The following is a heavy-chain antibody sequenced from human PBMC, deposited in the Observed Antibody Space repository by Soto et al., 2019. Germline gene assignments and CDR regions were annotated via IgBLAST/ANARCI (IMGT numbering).Heavy chain of an antibody. J-gene: IGHJ4*02. V-gene: IGHV4-31*03. D-gene: IGHD3-22*01. CDR2: IYYSGGT. CDR3: ARSIVLPYYFDY. CDR1: GGSISSGGYY. Sequence: QVQLQESGPGLVKPSQTLSLTCTVSGGSISSGGYYWSWIRQHPGKGLEWIGYIYYSGGTYYNPSLKSRVTISVDTSKNQFSLKLSSGTAADTAVYYCARSIVLPYYFDYWGQGTLVTVSS.